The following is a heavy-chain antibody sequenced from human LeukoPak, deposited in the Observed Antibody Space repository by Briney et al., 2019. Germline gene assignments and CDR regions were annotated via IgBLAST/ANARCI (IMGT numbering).Heavy chain of an antibody. Sequence: SETLSLTCTVSGGSISSSSYYWGWIRQPPGKGLEWIGTIYYSGSTYYNPSLKSRVTISVDTSKNQFSLKLSSVTAADTAVYYCARAPGGGFGFWFDPWGQGTLVTVSS. D-gene: IGHD3-10*01. CDR1: GGSISSSSYY. J-gene: IGHJ5*02. CDR2: IYYSGST. V-gene: IGHV4-39*07. CDR3: ARAPGGGFGFWFDP.